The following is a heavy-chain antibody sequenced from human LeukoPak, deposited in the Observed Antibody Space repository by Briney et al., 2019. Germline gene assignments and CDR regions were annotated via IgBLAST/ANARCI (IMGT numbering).Heavy chain of an antibody. J-gene: IGHJ4*02. CDR3: ARVISVAATMNLDY. D-gene: IGHD1-26*01. V-gene: IGHV3-30-3*01. CDR2: ISYDGSNK. CDR1: GFTFSSHA. Sequence: QPGTSLRLSCAASGFTFSSHAMHWVRQAPGRGLEWVAVISYDGSNKYYADSVKGRFTISRDNSKNTLYLQMNSLRTEDTAVYYCARVISVAATMNLDYWGQGTLVTASS.